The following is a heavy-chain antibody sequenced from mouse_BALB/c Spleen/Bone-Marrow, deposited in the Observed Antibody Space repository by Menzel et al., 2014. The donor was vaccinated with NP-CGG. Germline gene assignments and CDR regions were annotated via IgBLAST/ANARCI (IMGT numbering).Heavy chain of an antibody. D-gene: IGHD2-4*01. CDR1: GFTFSDHY. CDR3: ARHSDYDYFDY. Sequence: EVQRVESGGGLVQPGGSLKLSCATSGFTFSDHYMYWVRQTPEKRLEWVAYISNGGGSTYYPDTVKGRFTISRDNAKNTLYLQMSRLKSEDTAMYYCARHSDYDYFDYWGQGTTLTVSS. CDR2: ISNGGGST. J-gene: IGHJ2*01. V-gene: IGHV5-12*02.